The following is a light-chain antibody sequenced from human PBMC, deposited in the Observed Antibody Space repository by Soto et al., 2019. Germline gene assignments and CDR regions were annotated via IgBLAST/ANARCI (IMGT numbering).Light chain of an antibody. J-gene: IGLJ2*01. CDR3: QTWGTGIHVV. CDR1: SGHSSYA. V-gene: IGLV4-69*01. CDR2: LDSDGSH. Sequence: QLVLTQSPSASASLGASVTLTCTLSSGHSSYAIAWHQQQPEKSPRHLMKLDSDGSHTTGDAIPDRFSGSSSGAERSLTISSLQSEDEADYYCQTWGTGIHVVFGGGTKLTVL.